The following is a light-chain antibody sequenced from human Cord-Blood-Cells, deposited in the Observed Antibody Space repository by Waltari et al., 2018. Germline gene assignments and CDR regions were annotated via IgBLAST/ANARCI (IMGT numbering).Light chain of an antibody. J-gene: IGKJ4*01. CDR1: QDISNY. CDR2: DAS. CDR3: QQYDNLPT. V-gene: IGKV1-33*01. Sequence: DIQMTQSPSSLSASEGDRVTITCQASQDISNYLNWYQQKPGKAPKLLIYDASNLETGVPSRFSGSGSGTDFTFTISSLQPEDIATYYCQQYDNLPTFGGGTKVEIK.